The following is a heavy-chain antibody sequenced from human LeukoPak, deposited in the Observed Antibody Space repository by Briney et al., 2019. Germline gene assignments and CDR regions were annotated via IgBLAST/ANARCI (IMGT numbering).Heavy chain of an antibody. V-gene: IGHV3-11*04. CDR2: ISRSGSTI. D-gene: IGHD3-22*01. CDR3: ARCRINMIVVAMDL. CDR1: GFTLSDYY. Sequence: GGSLRLSCAASGFTLSDYYMSWIRQAPGKGLEWVSYISRSGSTIYYAGSVKVRFTISRDNSKNPLYLQMNSLRAEHTAVYYCARCRINMIVVAMDLWGQGTLVTVSS. J-gene: IGHJ5*02.